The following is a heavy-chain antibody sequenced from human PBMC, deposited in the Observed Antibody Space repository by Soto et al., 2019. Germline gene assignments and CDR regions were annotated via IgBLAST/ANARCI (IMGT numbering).Heavy chain of an antibody. V-gene: IGHV3-74*01. J-gene: IGHJ6*04. CDR1: GFTFSSYW. CDR3: ARDIWSATDR. CDR2: ITNDGKSA. D-gene: IGHD3-3*01. Sequence: VQLVESGGGLVQPGGSLRLSCAASGFTFSSYWMQWVRQTPGKGLVWVGRITNDGKSAYYADSVKGRFTISRDNAKKTLYLYMNGLRDYDTYVFYCARDIWSATDRWGKGTPVIVTS.